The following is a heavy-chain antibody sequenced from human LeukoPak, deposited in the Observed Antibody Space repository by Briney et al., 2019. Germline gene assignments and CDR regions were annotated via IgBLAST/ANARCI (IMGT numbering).Heavy chain of an antibody. CDR2: ISGNGGGA. D-gene: IGHD3-22*01. J-gene: IGHJ4*01. CDR3: AKGTKVIVVDNYFDY. Sequence: GGSLRLSCAASGFTFSSYAMSWVRQAPGKGLEWVSAISGNGGGAYYADSVKGRFTISRDNSKNTLYLQMNSLRAEDTAVYYCAKGTKVIVVDNYFDYWGQEPWSPSPQ. V-gene: IGHV3-23*01. CDR1: GFTFSSYA.